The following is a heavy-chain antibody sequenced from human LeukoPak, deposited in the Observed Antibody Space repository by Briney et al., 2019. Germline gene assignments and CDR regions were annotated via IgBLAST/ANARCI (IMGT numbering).Heavy chain of an antibody. CDR3: AREGSVHDYGGNPNFQH. J-gene: IGHJ1*01. CDR2: ISSSGSTI. D-gene: IGHD4-23*01. Sequence: PGGSLRLSCAASGFTFGDYYMSWIRQAPGEGLEWVSYISSSGSTIYYADSVKGRFTISRDNAKNSLYLQMNSLRAEDTAVYYCAREGSVHDYGGNPNFQHWGQGTLVTVSS. CDR1: GFTFGDYY. V-gene: IGHV3-11*01.